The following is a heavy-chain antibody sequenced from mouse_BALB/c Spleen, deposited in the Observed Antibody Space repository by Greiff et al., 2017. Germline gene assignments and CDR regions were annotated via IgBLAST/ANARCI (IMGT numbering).Heavy chain of an antibody. CDR3: ARQKYGNYGVDY. CDR2: ISSGGGST. D-gene: IGHD2-10*02. Sequence: EVQLVESGGGLVKPGGSLKLSCAASGFAFSSYDMSWVRQTPEKRLEWVAYISSGGGSTYYPDTVKGRFTISRDNAKNTLYLQMSSLKSEDTAMYYCARQKYGNYGVDYWGQGTTLTVSS. V-gene: IGHV5-12-1*01. J-gene: IGHJ2*01. CDR1: GFAFSSYD.